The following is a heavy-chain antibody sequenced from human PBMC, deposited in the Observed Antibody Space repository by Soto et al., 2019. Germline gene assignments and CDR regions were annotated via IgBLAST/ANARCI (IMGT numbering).Heavy chain of an antibody. D-gene: IGHD6-13*01. CDR1: GFTFSSYW. V-gene: IGHV3-7*01. CDR3: ARVLSSSWYYYYYGMDV. Sequence: GGSLRLSCAASGFTFSSYWMSWVRQAPGKGLEWVANIKQDGREKYYVDSVKGRFTISRDNAKNSLYLQMNSLRAEDTAVYYCARVLSSSWYYYYYGMDVWGQGATVTVSS. CDR2: IKQDGREK. J-gene: IGHJ6*02.